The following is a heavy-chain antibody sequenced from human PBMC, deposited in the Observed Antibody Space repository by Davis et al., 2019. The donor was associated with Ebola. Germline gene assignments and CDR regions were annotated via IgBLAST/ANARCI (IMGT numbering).Heavy chain of an antibody. J-gene: IGHJ4*02. CDR1: GFTFSSYW. CDR3: AREAAHCGGDCHDY. D-gene: IGHD2-21*01. V-gene: IGHV3-74*01. CDR2: INSGGSST. Sequence: GESLKISCAASGFTFSSYWMHWVRQAPGKGLVWVSRINSGGSSTSYADSVKGRLTISRDNAKNSLHLQMDSLRAEDTAVYYCAREAAHCGGDCHDYWGQGTLVTVSS.